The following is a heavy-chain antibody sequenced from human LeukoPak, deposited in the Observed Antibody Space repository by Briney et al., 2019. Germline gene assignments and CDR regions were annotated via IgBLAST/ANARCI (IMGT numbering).Heavy chain of an antibody. Sequence: ASVKVSCKASGYTFTSYDFNWVRQATGQRPEWMGWMSPNSGDTGYSQKFQDRVTMTRNTSISTAYMELSSLRSDDTAVYYCARGPPNWGYDYWGPGTLVTVSS. CDR3: ARGPPNWGYDY. J-gene: IGHJ4*02. CDR1: GYTFTSYD. V-gene: IGHV1-8*01. CDR2: MSPNSGDT. D-gene: IGHD7-27*01.